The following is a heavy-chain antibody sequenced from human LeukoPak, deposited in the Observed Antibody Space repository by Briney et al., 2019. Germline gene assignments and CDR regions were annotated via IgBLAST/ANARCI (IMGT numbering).Heavy chain of an antibody. CDR1: GFTFRNYG. CDR3: AKLATDDSSCYYYHTNWYFDL. Sequence: GGSLRLSCVASGFTFRNYGMHWVRQTPGKGLEWVAVLWYDGSKEFYADSVRGRFTISRDNSKNTLYLQMNSLRAEDTAVYYCAKLATDDSSCYYYHTNWYFDLWGRGTLVTVSS. J-gene: IGHJ2*01. D-gene: IGHD3-22*01. V-gene: IGHV3-33*06. CDR2: LWYDGSKE.